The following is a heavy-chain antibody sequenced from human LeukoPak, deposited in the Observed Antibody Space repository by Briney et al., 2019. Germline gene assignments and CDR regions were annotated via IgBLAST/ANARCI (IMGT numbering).Heavy chain of an antibody. CDR3: ARGNYFGSGSFDN. V-gene: IGHV1-8*01. CDR1: GNTFSSYE. CDR2: MNPNSVNT. J-gene: IGHJ4*02. Sequence: ASVKVSCKASGNTFSSYEINWVRQGTGQGLEWLGWMNPNSVNTGHAQKFQGRVNIARNTSISTAYMELSSLRSEDTAVYYCARGNYFGSGSFDNWGQGTLVTVSS. D-gene: IGHD3-10*01.